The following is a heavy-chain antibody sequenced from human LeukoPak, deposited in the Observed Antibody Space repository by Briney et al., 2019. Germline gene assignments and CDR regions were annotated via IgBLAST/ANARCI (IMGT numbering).Heavy chain of an antibody. CDR3: AGCNYGFLTGFDP. J-gene: IGHJ5*02. CDR1: GGSFRSYY. V-gene: IGHV4-4*09. D-gene: IGHD3-9*01. CDR2: IYSSGSG. Sequence: SETLSLTCTVSGGSFRSYYWVWIRQPPGKGLEWIGYIYSSGSGDYNPSLKSRVAMSIDTSKNQFFLKLNSVTAADTAVYYCAGCNYGFLTGFDPWGQGALVTVAS.